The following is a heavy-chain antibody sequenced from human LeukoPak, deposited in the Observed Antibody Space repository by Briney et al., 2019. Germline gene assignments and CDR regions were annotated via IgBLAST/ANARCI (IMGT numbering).Heavy chain of an antibody. J-gene: IGHJ4*02. CDR3: AKVRGNVAAGPTHY. Sequence: GGTLRLSCAASGFTFSSYAMSWVRQAPGKGLEWVSAIGSSGGRTYYADSVKGRFTISRDDSKTALYLQMNSLRAEDAAVYYCAKVRGNVAAGPTHYWGQGTLVTVSS. CDR2: IGSSGGRT. V-gene: IGHV3-23*01. D-gene: IGHD6-13*01. CDR1: GFTFSSYA.